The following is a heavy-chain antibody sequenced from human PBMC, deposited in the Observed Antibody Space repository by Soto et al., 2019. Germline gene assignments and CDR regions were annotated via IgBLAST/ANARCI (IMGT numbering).Heavy chain of an antibody. Sequence: EVQLVESGGGLVKPGGSLRLSCEDSGFTFSSYTMNWVRRAPGKGLEWVSSISSRSTNTHYADSVRGRFTISRDNAKRTLYLQMNSLGAEYTAVYYCARGPLYYFDYWGQGTLVTVSS. CDR2: ISSRSTNT. CDR3: ARGPLYYFDY. V-gene: IGHV3-21*02. CDR1: GFTFSSYT. J-gene: IGHJ4*02.